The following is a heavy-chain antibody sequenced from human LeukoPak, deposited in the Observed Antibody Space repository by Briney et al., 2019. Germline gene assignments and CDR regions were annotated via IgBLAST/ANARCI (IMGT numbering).Heavy chain of an antibody. CDR3: ARTSSSWGPVDY. Sequence: PSETLSLTCTVSGGSISSYYWSWIRQPPGTGLEWIGYIYYSGSTNYNPSLKSRVTISVDTSKNQFSLKLSSVTAADTAVYYCARTSSSWGPVDYWGQGTLVTVSS. V-gene: IGHV4-59*01. D-gene: IGHD1-26*01. J-gene: IGHJ4*02. CDR1: GGSISSYY. CDR2: IYYSGST.